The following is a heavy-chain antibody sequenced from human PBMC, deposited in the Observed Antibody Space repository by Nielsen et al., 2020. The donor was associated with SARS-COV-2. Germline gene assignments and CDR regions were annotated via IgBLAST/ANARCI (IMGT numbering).Heavy chain of an antibody. CDR2: IYSGGSST. D-gene: IGHD4-11*01. CDR3: AKDMDSNYYYYGMDV. CDR1: GFTFSSYA. Sequence: GESLKISCAASGFTFSSYAMSWVRQAPGKGLEWVSVIYSGGSSTYYADSVKGRFTISRDNSKNTLYLQMNSLRAEDTAVYYCAKDMDSNYYYYGMDVWGQGTTVTVSS. V-gene: IGHV3-23*03. J-gene: IGHJ6*02.